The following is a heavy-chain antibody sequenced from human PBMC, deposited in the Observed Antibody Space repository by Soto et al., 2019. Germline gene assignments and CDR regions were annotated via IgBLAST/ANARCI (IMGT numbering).Heavy chain of an antibody. CDR1: GFTFSSYA. CDR3: ARDQADILTGYYNGVFDY. CDR2: ISYDGSNK. V-gene: IGHV3-30-3*01. D-gene: IGHD3-9*01. Sequence: GGSLRLSCAASGFTFSSYAMHWVRQAPGKGLEWVAVISYDGSNKYYADSVKGRFTISRDNSKNTLYLQMNSLRAEDTAVYYCARDQADILTGYYNGVFDYWGQGTLVTVSS. J-gene: IGHJ4*02.